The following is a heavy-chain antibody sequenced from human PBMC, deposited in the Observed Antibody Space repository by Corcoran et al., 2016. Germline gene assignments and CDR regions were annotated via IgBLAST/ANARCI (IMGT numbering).Heavy chain of an antibody. Sequence: QVQLQESGPGLVKPSETLSLTCTVSGGSVSSNDSYWIWIRQPPGKGLEWIGNIYYNGNTNYNPSLKSRVTISIDTSKNQFSLNLTSVTAADTAVYYCARRGGSGRSFDYWGQGTLVTVSS. D-gene: IGHD3-10*01. CDR1: GGSVSSNDSY. CDR2: IYYNGNT. CDR3: ARRGGSGRSFDY. V-gene: IGHV4-61*08. J-gene: IGHJ4*02.